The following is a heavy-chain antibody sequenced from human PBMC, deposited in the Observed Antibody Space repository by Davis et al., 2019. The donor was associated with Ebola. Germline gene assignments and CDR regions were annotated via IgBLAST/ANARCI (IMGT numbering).Heavy chain of an antibody. CDR2: IYYSGTT. CDR1: GGSVSSGGHY. V-gene: IGHV4-61*03. Sequence: MPSETLSLTCTVSGGSVSSGGHYWSWIRQPPGKGLEWIGYIYYSGTTHYNPSLRGRVTISVDTSKKHFSLKLGSVTAADTAVYYCARGSQWLGPDYWGQGTLVTVSS. J-gene: IGHJ4*02. CDR3: ARGSQWLGPDY. D-gene: IGHD6-19*01.